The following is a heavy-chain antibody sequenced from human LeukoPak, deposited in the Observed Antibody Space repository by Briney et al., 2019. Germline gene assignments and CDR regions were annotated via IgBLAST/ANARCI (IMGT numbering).Heavy chain of an antibody. V-gene: IGHV4-4*07. CDR3: ARGHGGYTYGSAYYYYMDV. J-gene: IGHJ6*03. D-gene: IGHD5-18*01. CDR2: IYTSGST. Sequence: PSETLSLTCTVSGDSISSYFWSWIRQPAGKGLEWIGRIYTSGSTNYNPSLRSRVTMSVDTSKNQFSLKLSSVTAADTAVYYCARGHGGYTYGSAYYYYMDVWGEGTTVTVSS. CDR1: GDSISSYF.